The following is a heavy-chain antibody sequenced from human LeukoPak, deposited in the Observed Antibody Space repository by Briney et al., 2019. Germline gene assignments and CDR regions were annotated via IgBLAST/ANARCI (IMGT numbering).Heavy chain of an antibody. V-gene: IGHV4-61*02. Sequence: SETLSLTCTVSGGSISSGSYYWSWIRQPAGTGLEGIGRIYTSGSTNYNPSLKSRVTISVDTSKNQFSLKLSSVTAADTAVYYCARVVTVRGVNNWFDPWGRGTLVTVSS. J-gene: IGHJ5*02. CDR1: GGSISSGSYY. CDR2: IYTSGST. CDR3: ARVVTVRGVNNWFDP. D-gene: IGHD3-10*01.